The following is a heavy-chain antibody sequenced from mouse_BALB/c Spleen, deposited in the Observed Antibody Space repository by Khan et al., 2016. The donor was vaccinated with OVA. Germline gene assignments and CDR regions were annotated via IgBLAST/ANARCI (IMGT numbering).Heavy chain of an antibody. J-gene: IGHJ4*01. V-gene: IGHV10-1*02. CDR1: GFTFNTYA. D-gene: IGHD3-2*01. CDR2: IRSKSNNYAT. Sequence: EVQLQESGGGLVQPKGSLKLSCAASGFTFNTYAMNWVRQAPGKGLEWVARIRSKSNNYATYYADSVKDRFTISRDDSQSMLYLQMNNLKTEDTAMYYCVGQLGPYYAMDYWGQGTSVTVSS. CDR3: VGQLGPYYAMDY.